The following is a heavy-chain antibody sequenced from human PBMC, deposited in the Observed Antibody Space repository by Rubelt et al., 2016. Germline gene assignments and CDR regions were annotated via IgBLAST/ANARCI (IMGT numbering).Heavy chain of an antibody. V-gene: IGHV4-39*01. Sequence: QLQLQESGPGLVKPSETLSLTCTVSGGSISSSSYYWGWIRQPPGKGLEWIGSIYYTESTYYNTSLKNRVTISVDTSENQVSLKLTAVTAAETAVYYCARQGGPSSRIDPWGQGTLVTVSA. D-gene: IGHD3-16*01. J-gene: IGHJ5*02. CDR3: ARQGGPSSRIDP. CDR1: GGSISSSSYY. CDR2: IYYTEST.